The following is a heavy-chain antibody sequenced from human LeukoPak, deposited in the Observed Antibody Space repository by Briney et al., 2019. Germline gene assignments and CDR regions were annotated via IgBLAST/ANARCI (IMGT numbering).Heavy chain of an antibody. CDR2: IHYSGST. J-gene: IGHJ6*03. D-gene: IGHD3-10*01. CDR1: GGSFSGYY. Sequence: SETLSLTCAVYGGSFSGYYWSWIRQPPGKGLQWIGCIHYSGSTNYNPSLKSRVTISVDTSENQFSLKLSSVTAADTAVYYCARTTMVRGTYYMDVWGKGTTVTISS. CDR3: ARTTMVRGTYYMDV. V-gene: IGHV4-59*01.